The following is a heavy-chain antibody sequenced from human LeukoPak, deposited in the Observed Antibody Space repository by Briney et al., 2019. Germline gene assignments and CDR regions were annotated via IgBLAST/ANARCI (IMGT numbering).Heavy chain of an antibody. CDR3: ARDGYYDFWSGYYTRGYFDY. CDR1: GFTFSSYS. J-gene: IGHJ4*02. D-gene: IGHD3-3*01. CDR2: ISSSSSTI. Sequence: GRSLRLSCAASGFTFSSYSMNWVRQAPGKWREWVSYISSSSSTIYYADSVKGRFTISRDKAKNSLYLQMNSLRAHDTAVYYSARDGYYDFWSGYYTRGYFDYWGQGTLVTVSS. V-gene: IGHV3-48*01.